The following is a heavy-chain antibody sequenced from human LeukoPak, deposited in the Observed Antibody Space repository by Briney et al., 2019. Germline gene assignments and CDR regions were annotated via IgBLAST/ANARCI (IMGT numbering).Heavy chain of an antibody. CDR3: VRGPYGASISKWFDP. D-gene: IGHD4/OR15-4a*01. CDR2: IYYSGDT. Sequence: SETLSLTCTVSDGSISGYSWSWIRQPPGKGLEWTGYIYYSGDTNYNPSLKNRVTLSVDTSRNQLSLQLSSVTTADTAAYYCVRGPYGASISKWFDPWGQGTLVIVSS. CDR1: DGSISGYS. J-gene: IGHJ5*02. V-gene: IGHV4-59*01.